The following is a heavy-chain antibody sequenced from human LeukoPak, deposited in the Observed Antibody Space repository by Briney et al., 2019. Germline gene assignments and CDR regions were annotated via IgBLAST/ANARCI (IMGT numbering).Heavy chain of an antibody. CDR3: ASRGITMVRGVIEAEYYFDY. V-gene: IGHV3-30*02. D-gene: IGHD3-10*01. CDR2: IRYDGRNK. CDR1: GFTFSSYA. J-gene: IGHJ4*02. Sequence: GGSLRLSCAASGFTFSSYAMTWVRQAPGKGLEWVAFIRYDGRNKYYADSVKGRFTISRDNSKNTLCLQMNSLRAEDTAVYYCASRGITMVRGVIEAEYYFDYWGQGTLVTVSS.